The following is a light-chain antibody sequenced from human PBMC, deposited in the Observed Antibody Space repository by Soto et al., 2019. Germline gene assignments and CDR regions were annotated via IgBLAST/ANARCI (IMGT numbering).Light chain of an antibody. CDR1: SSNIAGNT. CDR3: AAWDDSLSGHVV. Sequence: QSALTQPPSASGTPGQRVTISCSGSSSNIAGNTVSWFHHLPGTAPKVLIYADDQRPSGVPDRFSGSKSGTSASLAISRLQSEDEGVYYCAAWDDSLSGHVVFGGGTKLTVL. CDR2: ADD. J-gene: IGLJ2*01. V-gene: IGLV1-44*01.